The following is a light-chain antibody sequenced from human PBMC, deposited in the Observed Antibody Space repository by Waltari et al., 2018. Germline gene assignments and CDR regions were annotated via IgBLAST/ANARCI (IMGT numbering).Light chain of an antibody. J-gene: IGKJ4*01. CDR3: QQYNNWPPVT. Sequence: ETVMTQSPATLSVSPGERATLSCRASQSVSSNLAWYQQKPGQAPRLLIYDASTRATGIPARFSGSGSGTEFTLTISSLQSEDFAVYYCQQYNNWPPVTFGGGTKVEIK. CDR2: DAS. CDR1: QSVSSN. V-gene: IGKV3-15*01.